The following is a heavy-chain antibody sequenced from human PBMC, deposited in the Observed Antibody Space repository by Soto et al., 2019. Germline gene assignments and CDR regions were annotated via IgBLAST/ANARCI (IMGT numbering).Heavy chain of an antibody. V-gene: IGHV3-48*03. J-gene: IGHJ4*02. Sequence: VGSLRLSCVASEFTFSSFEMNWVRQAPGKGLEWVSHISDSGTTIYYTDSVQGRFTISRDNAKKSLYLQMNSLRVEDSGVYYCVRFGGAAAGPGDYWGQGTLVTVSS. CDR3: VRFGGAAAGPGDY. D-gene: IGHD6-13*01. CDR2: ISDSGTTI. CDR1: EFTFSSFE.